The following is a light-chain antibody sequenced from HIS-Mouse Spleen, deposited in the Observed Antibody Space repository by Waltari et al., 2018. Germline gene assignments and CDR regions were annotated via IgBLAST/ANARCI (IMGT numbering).Light chain of an antibody. V-gene: IGLV3-21*02. CDR2: DDS. J-gene: IGLJ1*01. CDR3: QVWDSSSDRV. CDR1: KIGSKS. Sequence: SHVLTQQPSVPVAPGQAARITCGGNKIGSKSVHWYQQKPGQSPVLVVYDDSDRPSGIPERFSGSNSGNTATLTISRVEAGDEADYYCQVWDSSSDRVFGTGTKVTVL.